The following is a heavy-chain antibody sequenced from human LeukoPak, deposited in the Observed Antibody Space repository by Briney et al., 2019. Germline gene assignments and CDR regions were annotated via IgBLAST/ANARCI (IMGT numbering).Heavy chain of an antibody. D-gene: IGHD3-22*01. CDR3: AKKVAQERLFDPNYYYYGMDV. Sequence: GGSLRLSCAASGFTFSSYAMSWVRQAPGKGLEWVSAISGSGGSTYYADSVKGRFTISRDNSKNTLYLQMNSLRAEDTAVYYCAKKVAQERLFDPNYYYYGMDVWGQGTTVTVSS. J-gene: IGHJ6*02. CDR2: ISGSGGST. V-gene: IGHV3-23*01. CDR1: GFTFSSYA.